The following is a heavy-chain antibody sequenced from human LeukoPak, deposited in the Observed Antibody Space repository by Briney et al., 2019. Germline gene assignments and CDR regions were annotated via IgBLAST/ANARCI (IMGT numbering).Heavy chain of an antibody. V-gene: IGHV4-31*03. D-gene: IGHD6-6*01. CDR2: IYYSGST. CDR3: ARGGPVYPLNDY. CDR1: GGSISSGGYS. J-gene: IGHJ4*02. Sequence: SETLSLTCTVSGGSISSGGYSWSWIRQHPGKGLEWIGYIYYSGSTYYNPSLKSRVTISVDTSKNQFSLKLSSVTAADTAVYYCARGGPVYPLNDYWGQGTLVTVSS.